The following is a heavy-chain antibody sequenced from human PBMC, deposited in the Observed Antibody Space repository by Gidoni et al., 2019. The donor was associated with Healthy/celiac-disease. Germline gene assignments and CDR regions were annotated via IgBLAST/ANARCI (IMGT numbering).Heavy chain of an antibody. Sequence: EVQLVESGGGLVQPGGSLRLSCAASGFTVSSNYMSWVRQAPGKGLEWVSVIYSGGSTYYADSVKGRFTISRDNSKNTLYLQMNSLRAEDTAVYYCARATYYYDSSGFDPWGQGTLVTVSS. J-gene: IGHJ5*02. CDR3: ARATYYYDSSGFDP. D-gene: IGHD3-22*01. CDR2: IYSGGST. CDR1: GFTVSSNY. V-gene: IGHV3-66*02.